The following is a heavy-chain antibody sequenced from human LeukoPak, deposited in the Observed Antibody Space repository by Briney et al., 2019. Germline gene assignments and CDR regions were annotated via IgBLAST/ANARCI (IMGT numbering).Heavy chain of an antibody. V-gene: IGHV3-33*01. CDR2: IWYDGTNK. D-gene: IGHD2-21*02. Sequence: GGSLRLSCAASGFTFSTYGMHWVRQAPGKGLEWVAVIWYDGTNKYYADSVKGRFTISRDNSKNTLYLQMNSLRAEDTAVYYCARIGGDRHPIEYWGQGTLVTVSS. CDR1: GFTFSTYG. CDR3: ARIGGDRHPIEY. J-gene: IGHJ4*02.